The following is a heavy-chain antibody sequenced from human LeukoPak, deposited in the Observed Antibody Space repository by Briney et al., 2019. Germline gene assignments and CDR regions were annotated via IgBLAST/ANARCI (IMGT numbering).Heavy chain of an antibody. Sequence: SETLSLTCAVFGGSFSGYYWSWIRQPPGKGLEWIGEINHSGSTNYNPSLKSRVTMSVDTSKNQFSLKVSSVTAADTAVYYCARVGDWRDYFDYWGQGTLVTVSS. J-gene: IGHJ4*02. V-gene: IGHV4-34*01. D-gene: IGHD2-21*01. CDR1: GGSFSGYY. CDR3: ARVGDWRDYFDY. CDR2: INHSGST.